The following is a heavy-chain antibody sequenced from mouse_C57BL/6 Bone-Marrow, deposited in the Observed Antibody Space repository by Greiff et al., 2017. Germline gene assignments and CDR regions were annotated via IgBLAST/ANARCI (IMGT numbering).Heavy chain of an antibody. CDR1: GYAFSSSW. Sequence: QVQLQQSGPELLKPGASVKISCKASGYAFSSSWMNWVKQRPGKGLEWIGRIYPGDGDTNYNGKFTGKATLTADKSSSTAYMQLSSLTSEDSAVYFCAREDYWGQGTTLTVSS. CDR2: IYPGDGDT. CDR3: AREDY. V-gene: IGHV1-82*01. J-gene: IGHJ2*01.